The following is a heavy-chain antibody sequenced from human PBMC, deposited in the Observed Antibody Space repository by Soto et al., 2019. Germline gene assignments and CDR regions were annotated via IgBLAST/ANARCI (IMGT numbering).Heavy chain of an antibody. CDR2: IIPIFGST. V-gene: IGHV1-69*05. CDR3: ASGVTIFAPDASDI. J-gene: IGHJ3*02. CDR1: GGTFSSYA. D-gene: IGHD3-3*01. Sequence: SVKVSCKASGGTFSSYAISWVRRAPGQGLEWMGGIIPIFGSTNYAQKFQGRVTITSDTSTSTAYMELSRLRSDDTAVYYCASGVTIFAPDASDISGQATIVTVSS.